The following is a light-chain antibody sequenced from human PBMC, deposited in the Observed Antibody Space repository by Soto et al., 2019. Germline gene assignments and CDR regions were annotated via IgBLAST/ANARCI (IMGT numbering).Light chain of an antibody. CDR2: DVS. J-gene: IGLJ2*01. CDR1: SSDVGGYNY. CDR3: CSYAGSYTLL. V-gene: IGLV2-11*01. Sequence: QSALTQPRSVSGSPGQSVTISCTGTSSDVGGYNYVSWYQQHPGKAPKLMIYDVSKRPSGVPDRFSGSKSGSTASLTISGLQSEDEAEYYCCSYAGSYTLLFGGGTKLTVL.